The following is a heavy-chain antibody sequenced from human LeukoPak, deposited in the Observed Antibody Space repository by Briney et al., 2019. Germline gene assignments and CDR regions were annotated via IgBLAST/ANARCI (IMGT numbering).Heavy chain of an antibody. Sequence: SETLSLTCTVSGGSIGSGDCFWSWIRQPPGKGLEWIGYIYYSGSTNYNPSLKSRVTISVDTSKNQFSLKLSSVTAADTAVYYCARDRDGGNSYLDAFDIWGQGTMVTVSS. CDR2: IYYSGST. CDR1: GGSIGSGDCF. J-gene: IGHJ3*02. V-gene: IGHV4-61*08. CDR3: ARDRDGGNSYLDAFDI. D-gene: IGHD4-23*01.